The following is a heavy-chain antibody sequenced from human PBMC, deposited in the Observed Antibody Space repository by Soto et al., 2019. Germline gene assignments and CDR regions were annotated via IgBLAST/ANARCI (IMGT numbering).Heavy chain of an antibody. J-gene: IGHJ4*02. Sequence: GGSLRLSCAASGVAFSNYWMHWVRQAPGKGLVWVSRINTDGSSTTYADSVRGRFTISRDNAKNTLFLQMNSLRDDDTAVYYCARAGVECGRDCYSLIHLDNRGQGPLVTVSS. D-gene: IGHD2-21*02. V-gene: IGHV3-74*01. CDR2: INTDGSST. CDR1: GVAFSNYW. CDR3: ARAGVECGRDCYSLIHLDN.